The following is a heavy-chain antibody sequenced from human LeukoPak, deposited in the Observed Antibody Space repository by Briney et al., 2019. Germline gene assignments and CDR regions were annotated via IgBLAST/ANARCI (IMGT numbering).Heavy chain of an antibody. J-gene: IGHJ6*03. Sequence: GGSLRLSCAASGFTFSSYWMSWVRQAPGKGLEWVANIKQDGSEKYYVDSVKGRFTISRDNAKNSLYLQMNSLRAEDTAVYYCARVDYTAYSSSWYNYYYYYMDVWGKGTTVTVSS. D-gene: IGHD6-13*01. CDR2: IKQDGSEK. V-gene: IGHV3-7*01. CDR3: ARVDYTAYSSSWYNYYYYYMDV. CDR1: GFTFSSYW.